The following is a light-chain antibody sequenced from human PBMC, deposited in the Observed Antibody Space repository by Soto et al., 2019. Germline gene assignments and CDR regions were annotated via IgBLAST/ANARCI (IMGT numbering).Light chain of an antibody. V-gene: IGKV1-5*03. J-gene: IGKJ1*01. CDR1: QSISSW. Sequence: DIQMTQSPSTLSASIGDRVTITCRASQSISSWLAWYQQKPGKAPNLLIFKASILEKEVPSRLSASGSRTEFTVTVSSLKHDDFVTDYCQQYKTYPWIFGQGTKG. CDR2: KAS. CDR3: QQYKTYPWI.